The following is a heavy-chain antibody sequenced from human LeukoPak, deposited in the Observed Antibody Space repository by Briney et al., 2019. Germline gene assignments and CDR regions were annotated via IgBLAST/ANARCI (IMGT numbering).Heavy chain of an antibody. Sequence: PSETLSLTCTVSGYSISSGYYWGWIRQPPGKGLEWIGSIYHSGSTYYNPSLKSRVTISVDTSKNQFSLKLSSVTAAGTAVYYCARAEGQQLDLAYWGEGTLVTVSS. CDR2: IYHSGST. CDR1: GYSISSGYY. CDR3: ARAEGQQLDLAY. V-gene: IGHV4-38-2*02. D-gene: IGHD6-13*01. J-gene: IGHJ4*02.